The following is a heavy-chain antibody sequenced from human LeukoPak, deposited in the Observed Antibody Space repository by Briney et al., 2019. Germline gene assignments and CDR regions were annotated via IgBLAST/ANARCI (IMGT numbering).Heavy chain of an antibody. CDR1: GGSFSGYY. V-gene: IGHV4-34*01. CDR2: INHSGST. D-gene: IGHD3-16*01. J-gene: IGHJ5*02. Sequence: PSETLSLTCAVYGGSFSGYYWSWIRQPPGKGLEWIGEINHSGSTNYNPSLKSRVTISVDTSKNQFSLKLSSVTAADTAVYYRARQHRSGGIWFDPWGQGTLVTVSA. CDR3: ARQHRSGGIWFDP.